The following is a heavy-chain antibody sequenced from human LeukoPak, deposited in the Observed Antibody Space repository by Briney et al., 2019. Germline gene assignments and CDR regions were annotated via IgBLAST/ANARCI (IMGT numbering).Heavy chain of an antibody. J-gene: IGHJ5*02. CDR3: GNILSSGWFDP. CDR1: GFTFSSYA. CDR2: ISSNGGNT. D-gene: IGHD6-19*01. V-gene: IGHV3-23*01. Sequence: PGGSLRLSCAASGFTFSSYAMSWVRQAPGNGLEWVSAISSNGGNTSYADSVKGRFTISRDNSKNTLYLQMNSLRAADTAVYYCGNILSSGWFDPWGQGTLVTVSS.